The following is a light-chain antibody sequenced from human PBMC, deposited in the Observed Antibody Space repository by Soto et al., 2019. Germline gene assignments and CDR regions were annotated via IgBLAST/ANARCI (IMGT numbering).Light chain of an antibody. CDR2: WAS. CDR1: QSVLYSSNNQNY. J-gene: IGKJ2*01. V-gene: IGKV4-1*01. CDR3: PQYYSTPPT. Sequence: DIVMTQSPDSLAVSLGERATINCKSSQSVLYSSNNQNYLAWYQQKPGQPPKLLIYWASTRESGVPDRFSGSGSGTDFTLTISSLQAEDVAVYYCPQYYSTPPTFGQGTKLEIK.